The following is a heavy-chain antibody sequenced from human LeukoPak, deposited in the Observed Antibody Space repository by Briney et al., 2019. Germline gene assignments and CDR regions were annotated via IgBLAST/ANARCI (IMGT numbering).Heavy chain of an antibody. J-gene: IGHJ4*02. CDR1: GFTFSNYA. V-gene: IGHV3-23*01. Sequence: PGGSLRLSCVASGFTFSNYAMSWVRQAPGKGLEWVSILSSSGGATYYADSVKGRFTISRDNSKNTLYLQKNSLRAEDTAVYYCAKILGYSSGGRGYYFDYWGQGTLVTVSS. D-gene: IGHD6-19*01. CDR3: AKILGYSSGGRGYYFDY. CDR2: LSSSGGAT.